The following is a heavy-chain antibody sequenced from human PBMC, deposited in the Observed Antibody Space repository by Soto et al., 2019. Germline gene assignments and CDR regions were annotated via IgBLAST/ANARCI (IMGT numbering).Heavy chain of an antibody. CDR2: INHSGST. V-gene: IGHV4-34*01. Sequence: SETLSLTCAVYGGSFSGYYWSWIRQPPGKGLEWIGEINHSGSTNYNPSLKSRVTISVDTSKNQYSLMLSSVTAADSVVYYCARGNYGSGSGYYMDVWGKGTTVTVSS. J-gene: IGHJ6*03. D-gene: IGHD3-10*01. CDR1: GGSFSGYY. CDR3: ARGNYGSGSGYYMDV.